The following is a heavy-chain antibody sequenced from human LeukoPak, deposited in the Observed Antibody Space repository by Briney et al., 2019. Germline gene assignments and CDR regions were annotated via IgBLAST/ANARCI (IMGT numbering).Heavy chain of an antibody. CDR2: IYYSGST. J-gene: IGHJ4*02. Sequence: SETLSLTCTVSGGSISSGGYYWSWIRQHPGKGLEWIGYIYYSGSTYYNPSLKSRVTISVDTSKNQFSLKLSSVTAADTAVYYCARVGSRDYVWGSYRAPYYFDYWGQGTLVTVSS. CDR1: GGSISSGGYY. V-gene: IGHV4-31*03. CDR3: ARVGSRDYVWGSYRAPYYFDY. D-gene: IGHD3-16*02.